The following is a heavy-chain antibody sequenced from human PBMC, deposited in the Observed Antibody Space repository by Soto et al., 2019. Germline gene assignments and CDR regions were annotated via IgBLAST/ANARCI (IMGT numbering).Heavy chain of an antibody. Sequence: QVQLQESGPGLVKPSQTLSLTCTVSGGSISSGGYYWSWIRQHPGKGLEWIGYIYYSGSTYYNPSLKRRVTISVDTSKNQFSLKLSSVTAADTAVYYCAREPTYYDILTGYTRRYYFDYWGQGTLVTVSS. D-gene: IGHD3-9*01. CDR3: AREPTYYDILTGYTRRYYFDY. V-gene: IGHV4-31*03. CDR1: GGSISSGGYY. CDR2: IYYSGST. J-gene: IGHJ4*02.